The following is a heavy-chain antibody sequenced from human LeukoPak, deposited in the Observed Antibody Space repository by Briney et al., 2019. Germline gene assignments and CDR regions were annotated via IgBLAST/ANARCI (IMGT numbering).Heavy chain of an antibody. Sequence: PGGSLRLSCAASGFTFSSYWMHSVRQAPVKGLVWVSRINSDGSSTSYADSVKGRFTISRDNAKNTLYLRMNSLRAEDTAVYYCARVRSGGNRNFDYWGQGTLVTVSS. D-gene: IGHD4-23*01. CDR2: INSDGSST. V-gene: IGHV3-74*01. CDR1: GFTFSSYW. CDR3: ARVRSGGNRNFDY. J-gene: IGHJ4*02.